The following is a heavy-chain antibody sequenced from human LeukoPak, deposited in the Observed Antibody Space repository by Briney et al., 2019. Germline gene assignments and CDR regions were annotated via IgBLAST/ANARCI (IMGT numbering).Heavy chain of an antibody. J-gene: IGHJ4*02. V-gene: IGHV4-59*08. Sequence: KPSETLSLTCTVSGGSISSYYWSWIRQPPGKGLEWIGYIYYSGSTNYNPSLKSRVTISVDTSKNQFSLRLSSVTAADTAVYYCARGLRWDLTISGTSTFDYWGQGSLVTVSS. D-gene: IGHD1-26*01. CDR2: IYYSGST. CDR1: GGSISSYY. CDR3: ARGLRWDLTISGTSTFDY.